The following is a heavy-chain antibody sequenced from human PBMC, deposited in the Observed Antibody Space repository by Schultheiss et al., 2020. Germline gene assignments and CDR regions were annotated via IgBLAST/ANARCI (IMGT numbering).Heavy chain of an antibody. CDR2: INHSGST. D-gene: IGHD3-16*02. Sequence: SETLSLTCAVYGGSFSGYYWSWIRQPPGKGLEWIGEINHSGSTNYNPSLKSRVTISVDTSKNQFSLKLSSVTAADTAVYYCARGGHDYVWGSYRYRGGFLDYWGQGTLVTGYS. CDR1: GGSFSGYY. V-gene: IGHV4-34*01. CDR3: ARGGHDYVWGSYRYRGGFLDY. J-gene: IGHJ4*02.